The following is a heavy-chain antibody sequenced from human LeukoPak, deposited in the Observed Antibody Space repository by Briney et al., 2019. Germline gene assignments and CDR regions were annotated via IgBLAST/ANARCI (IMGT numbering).Heavy chain of an antibody. Sequence: GESLKISCKGSEYSFTTYWIGWVRQMPGKGLEWMGIIHPADSDTRYSPSFQGQVTISADKSISTAYLQWSSLKASDTAMYYCARLPYCGGDCYPNWFDPWGQGTLVTVSS. CDR3: ARLPYCGGDCYPNWFDP. V-gene: IGHV5-51*01. CDR1: EYSFTTYW. J-gene: IGHJ5*02. CDR2: IHPADSDT. D-gene: IGHD2-21*02.